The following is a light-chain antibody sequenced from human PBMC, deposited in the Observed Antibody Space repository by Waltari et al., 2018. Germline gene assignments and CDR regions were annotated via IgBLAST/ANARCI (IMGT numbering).Light chain of an antibody. J-gene: IGKJ2*01. CDR1: QSLLHRNGYNF. CDR3: MQARQTPYT. V-gene: IGKV2-28*01. CDR2: LGS. Sequence: IVMTQSPLSLPVTHGEPASISCRASQSLLHRNGYNFLDWYLQKPGQSPQLLIYLGSTRASGVPDRFSGGASGTQFTLRISRVEAEDVGVYYCMQARQTPYTFGQGTKLEIK.